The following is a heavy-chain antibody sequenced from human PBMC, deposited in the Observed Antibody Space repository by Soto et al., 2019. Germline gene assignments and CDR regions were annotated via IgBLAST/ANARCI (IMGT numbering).Heavy chain of an antibody. CDR1: GYTFTTYG. D-gene: IGHD1-26*01. Sequence: QVQLVQSGAEVKKPGASVKVSCKTSGYTFTTYGISWVRQAPGQGLEWMGWISGYNGNTNYAQDVQCRVTMTTDTSKSTGYMELRSLRSHDTAVYYCARVIIGGEPEHWGQGTLVAVSS. CDR2: ISGYNGNT. V-gene: IGHV1-18*01. CDR3: ARVIIGGEPEH. J-gene: IGHJ1*01.